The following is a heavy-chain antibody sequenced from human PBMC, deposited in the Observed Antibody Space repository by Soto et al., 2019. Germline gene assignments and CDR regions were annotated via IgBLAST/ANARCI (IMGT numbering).Heavy chain of an antibody. J-gene: IGHJ4*02. CDR3: AKDRACIDPVDY. Sequence: EVQLLESGGGLVPPGGSLRLSCAASGFAFSSYAMSWVRQAPGKGLEWVSSISGSTSGTYYADAVKGRFTISRDNSNNTLYLQMNRLRAEDTAVYYCAKDRACIDPVDYWGQGSLVTFSS. V-gene: IGHV3-23*01. CDR1: GFAFSSYA. CDR2: ISGSTSGT. D-gene: IGHD2-8*01.